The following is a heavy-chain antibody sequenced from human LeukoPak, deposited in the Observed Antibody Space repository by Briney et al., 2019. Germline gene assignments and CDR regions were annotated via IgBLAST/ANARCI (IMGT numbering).Heavy chain of an antibody. CDR2: MNPNSGNT. D-gene: IGHD3-10*01. Sequence: ASVKVSCKASGYTFTSYDINWVRQATGQGLEWMGWMNPNSGNTGYAQKFQGRVTMTRNTSISTAYMELSSLRSEDTAVYYCARASVLLWFGELFRPPPLFDYWGQGTLVTVSS. J-gene: IGHJ4*02. CDR3: ARASVLLWFGELFRPPPLFDY. CDR1: GYTFTSYD. V-gene: IGHV1-8*01.